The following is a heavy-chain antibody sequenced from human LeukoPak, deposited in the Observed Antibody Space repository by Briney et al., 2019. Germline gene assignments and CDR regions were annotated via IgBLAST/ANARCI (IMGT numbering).Heavy chain of an antibody. CDR2: INPNSGGT. D-gene: IGHD3-22*01. CDR3: ARDHSPWADSSGYPADAFDI. Sequence: GASVKVSCKASGYTFTGYYMHWVRQAPGQGLEWMGWINPNSGGTNYAQKFQGRVTMTRDTSISTAYMELSRLRSDDTAVYYCARDHSPWADSSGYPADAFDIWGQGTMVTVSS. V-gene: IGHV1-2*02. CDR1: GYTFTGYY. J-gene: IGHJ3*02.